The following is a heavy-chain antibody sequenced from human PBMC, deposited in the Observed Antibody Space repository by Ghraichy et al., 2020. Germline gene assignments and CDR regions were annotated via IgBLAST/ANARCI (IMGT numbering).Heavy chain of an antibody. Sequence: SETLSLTCTVSGGSIRSIYWSWIRQPPGKGLEWIGYVHSSGSTSYNPSLKSRVSISLDMSKSQFSLSLNSVTAADTARYFCARERVGNATGSEGLDYWGQGILVTVSS. CDR3: ARERVGNATGSEGLDY. V-gene: IGHV4-59*12. CDR1: GGSIRSIY. J-gene: IGHJ4*02. D-gene: IGHD2-15*01. CDR2: VHSSGST.